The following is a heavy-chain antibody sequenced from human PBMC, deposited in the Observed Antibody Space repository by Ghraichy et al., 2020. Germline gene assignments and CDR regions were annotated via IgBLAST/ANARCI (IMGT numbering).Heavy chain of an antibody. V-gene: IGHV4-30-4*01. CDR3: ARVDRIAAAGTRYYYYGMDV. CDR1: GGSISSGDYY. Sequence: SETLSLTCTVSGGSISSGDYYWSWIRQPPGKGLEWIGYIYYSGSTYSNPSLKSRVTMSVDTSKNQFSLKLSSVTAADTAVYYCARVDRIAAAGTRYYYYGMDVWGQGTTVTVSS. D-gene: IGHD6-13*01. CDR2: IYYSGST. J-gene: IGHJ6*02.